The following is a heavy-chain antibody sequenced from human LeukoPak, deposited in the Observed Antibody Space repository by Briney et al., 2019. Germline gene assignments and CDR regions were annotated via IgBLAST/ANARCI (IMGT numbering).Heavy chain of an antibody. CDR1: GFTFSSYG. V-gene: IGHV3-30*18. J-gene: IGHJ6*02. CDR3: AKDYSSSWYSYYYGMDV. CDR2: ISYDGSNK. Sequence: PGGSLRLSCAASGFTFSSYGMHWVRQAPGKGLEWVAVISYDGSNKYYADSVKGRFTISRDNSKNTLYLQMNSLRAEDTAVYYCAKDYSSSWYSYYYGMDVWGQGTTVTVSS. D-gene: IGHD6-13*01.